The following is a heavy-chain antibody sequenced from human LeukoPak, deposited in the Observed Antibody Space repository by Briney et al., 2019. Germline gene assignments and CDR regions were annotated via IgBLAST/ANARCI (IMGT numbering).Heavy chain of an antibody. CDR2: IDEDGSEK. Sequence: GGSLRLSCAASGFSVSSFWLSWVRQPAGKGLEWVANIDEDGSEKKYVDSVKGRFTISRDNAKYTLYLQMNSLRAEDTAVYYCAKDLGFTFDYWGQGTLVTVSS. D-gene: IGHD3-16*01. CDR3: AKDLGFTFDY. V-gene: IGHV3-7*01. CDR1: GFSVSSFW. J-gene: IGHJ4*02.